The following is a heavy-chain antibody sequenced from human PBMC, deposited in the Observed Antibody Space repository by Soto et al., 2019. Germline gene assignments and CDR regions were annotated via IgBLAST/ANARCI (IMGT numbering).Heavy chain of an antibody. Sequence: PSETLSLTCVVSCGSFSTYHYNWIRQSPGKGLEWIGEINHSGNNNYSPSLKSRVTMSLDTSKNQFSLKLTSVTAADTAVYYCARGGSNDWQVAFDIWGQGTMVTVSS. CDR2: INHSGNN. CDR1: CGSFSTYH. CDR3: ARGGSNDWQVAFDI. J-gene: IGHJ3*02. V-gene: IGHV4-34*01. D-gene: IGHD3-9*01.